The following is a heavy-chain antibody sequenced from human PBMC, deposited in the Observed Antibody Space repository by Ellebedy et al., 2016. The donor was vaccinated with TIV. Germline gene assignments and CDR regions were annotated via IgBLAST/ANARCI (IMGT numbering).Heavy chain of an antibody. D-gene: IGHD2-15*01. J-gene: IGHJ4*02. CDR2: ISAYTGIT. Sequence: ASVKVSCKASGYTFTSYGIGWVRQAPGQGLEWMGWISAYTGITNYAQKFQGRVTMTTDTSTSTAFMEVRSLRSDETAVYYCARANQQGVVVVGPAPNFDFWGQGTLVTVSS. CDR1: GYTFTSYG. CDR3: ARANQQGVVVVGPAPNFDF. V-gene: IGHV1-18*01.